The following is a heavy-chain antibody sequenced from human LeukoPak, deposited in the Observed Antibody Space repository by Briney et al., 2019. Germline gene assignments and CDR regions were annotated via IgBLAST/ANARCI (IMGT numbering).Heavy chain of an antibody. J-gene: IGHJ4*02. V-gene: IGHV4-34*01. CDR3: ARARGTVAIDY. CDR2: INHSGST. D-gene: IGHD5-12*01. CDR1: GGSFSGYY. Sequence: SETPSLTCAVYGGSFSGYYWSWIRQPPGKGLEWIGEINHSGSTNYNPSLKSRVTISVDTSKNQFSLKMRSVTAADTAVYYCARARGTVAIDYWGQGTPVTVSS.